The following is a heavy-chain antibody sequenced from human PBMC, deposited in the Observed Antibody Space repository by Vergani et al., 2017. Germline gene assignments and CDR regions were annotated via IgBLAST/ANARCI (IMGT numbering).Heavy chain of an antibody. D-gene: IGHD2-15*01. J-gene: IGHJ4*02. CDR3: ARGSPFDY. V-gene: IGHV3-21*01. Sequence: VQLVESGGGVVQPGGSLRLSCAASGITFSSYSMNWVRQAPGKGLEWVSSISSRSSYIYYADSVKGRVTISRDNAKNSLYLQMNSLRAEDTAVYYCARGSPFDYWGQGTLVTVSS. CDR1: GITFSSYS. CDR2: ISSRSSYI.